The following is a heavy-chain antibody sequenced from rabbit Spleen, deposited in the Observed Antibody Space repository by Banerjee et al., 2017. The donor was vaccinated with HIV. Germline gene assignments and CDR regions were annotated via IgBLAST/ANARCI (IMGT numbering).Heavy chain of an antibody. D-gene: IGHD8-1*01. J-gene: IGHJ6*01. V-gene: IGHV1S45*01. CDR1: GFSFSSSYD. Sequence: QEQLVESGGGLVKPGASLTLTCTASGFSFSSSYDMCWVRQAPGKGLEWIACIEGGSSAFSYFASWAKGRFTISKTSSTTVTLQMTRLTAADTATYFCARDSGSSFSSYGMDLWGPGHPRHRL. CDR2: IEGGSSAFS. CDR3: ARDSGSSFSSYGMDL.